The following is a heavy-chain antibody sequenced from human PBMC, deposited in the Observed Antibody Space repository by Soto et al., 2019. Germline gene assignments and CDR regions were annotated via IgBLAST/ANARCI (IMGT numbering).Heavy chain of an antibody. CDR1: GFIVSSYY. Sequence: GGSLRLSCAGSGFIVSSYYIIWVRQAPGKGLEWISVIYSGGSTYYADSVKGRFTISRDNSENTLYLQLNSLRAEDTAVYYCAKSGGNGWFADAFDVWGQGTMVTVS. CDR2: IYSGGST. CDR3: AKSGGNGWFADAFDV. J-gene: IGHJ3*01. D-gene: IGHD6-19*01. V-gene: IGHV3-53*01.